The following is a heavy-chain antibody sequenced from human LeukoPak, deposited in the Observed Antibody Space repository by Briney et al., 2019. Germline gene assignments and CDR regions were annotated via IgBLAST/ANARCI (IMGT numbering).Heavy chain of an antibody. CDR3: AKDYAGYCSTTSCGISDV. D-gene: IGHD2-2*01. Sequence: GGSLRLSCAASGFTVSDNYMTWVRQAPGKGLEWVSVIYSGGSAYYVDSVMGRFTISRDNSKNTLYLHMNSLRVEDTAVYYCAKDYAGYCSTTSCGISDVWGKGTTVTVSS. J-gene: IGHJ6*04. V-gene: IGHV3-66*01. CDR1: GFTVSDNY. CDR2: IYSGGSA.